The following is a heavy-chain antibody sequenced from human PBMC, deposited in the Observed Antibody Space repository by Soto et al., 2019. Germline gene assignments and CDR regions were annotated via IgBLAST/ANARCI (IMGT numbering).Heavy chain of an antibody. D-gene: IGHD1-1*01. J-gene: IGHJ4*02. V-gene: IGHV3-74*01. Sequence: VQLVESGGGLVQPGGSLRHSCEASGFTFCNHWMHWVRQAPGKGPVWVARIKTDGSTTNYADYVKGRFTVSRDNAKNTLFLQMNSLRVEDTAVYYCARNWNGVDYWGQGTLVTVSS. CDR3: ARNWNGVDY. CDR1: GFTFCNHW. CDR2: IKTDGSTT.